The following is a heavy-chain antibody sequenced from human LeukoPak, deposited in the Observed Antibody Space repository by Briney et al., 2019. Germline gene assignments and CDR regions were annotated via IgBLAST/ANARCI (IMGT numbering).Heavy chain of an antibody. D-gene: IGHD2-2*01. J-gene: IGHJ4*02. CDR2: INPNSGGT. V-gene: IGHV1-2*02. Sequence: ASVKVSCKASGYTFTGYYMHWVRQAPGQGLEWMGWINPNSGGTNYAQKFQGRVTMTRDTSISTAYMELSRLRSDDTAVYYRATDRGYCSSISCYGADCDYWGQGTLVTVSS. CDR3: ATDRGYCSSISCYGADCDY. CDR1: GYTFTGYY.